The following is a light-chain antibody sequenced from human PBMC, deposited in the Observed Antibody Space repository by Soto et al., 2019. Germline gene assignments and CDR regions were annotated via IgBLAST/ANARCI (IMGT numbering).Light chain of an antibody. CDR1: QSLLHTNGYNY. J-gene: IGKJ4*01. CDR2: LGS. CDR3: MQALQAPQLS. V-gene: IGKV2-28*01. Sequence: DIVMTQSPVSLPVTPGEPASISCRSSQSLLHTNGYNYLDWYLQKPGQSPQLLIYLGSNRASGVPDRFSGRGSGTDFTLKISRVEAEDVGVYYCMQALQAPQLSFGGGTKVDIK.